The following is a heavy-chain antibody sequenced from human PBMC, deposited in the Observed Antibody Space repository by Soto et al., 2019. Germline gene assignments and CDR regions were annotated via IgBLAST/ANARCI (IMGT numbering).Heavy chain of an antibody. V-gene: IGHV3-23*01. Sequence: PGGSLRLSCAASGFTFSSYAMSWVRQAPGKGLEWVSAISGSGGSTYYADSVKGRFTISRDNSKNTLYLQMNSLRAEDTAVYYCAKDPDATSSPNISPDVVDYWGQGTLVTVSS. J-gene: IGHJ4*02. CDR1: GFTFSSYA. CDR2: ISGSGGST. CDR3: AKDPDATSSPNISPDVVDY.